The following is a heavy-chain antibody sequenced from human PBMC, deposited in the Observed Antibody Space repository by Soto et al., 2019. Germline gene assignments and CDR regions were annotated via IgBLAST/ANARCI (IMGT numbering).Heavy chain of an antibody. D-gene: IGHD4-17*01. Sequence: EVQLVESGGGLVQPGRSLRLSCAASGFAFDDYAMHWVRQPPGKGLEWVSRISWNSDYIAYGDSVKGRFTVSRDNAKNSLFLQMDSLRAEDTAMYYCAKDHLETTVTTPSYWGQGTLVTVSS. CDR1: GFAFDDYA. V-gene: IGHV3-9*01. CDR3: AKDHLETTVTTPSY. CDR2: ISWNSDYI. J-gene: IGHJ4*02.